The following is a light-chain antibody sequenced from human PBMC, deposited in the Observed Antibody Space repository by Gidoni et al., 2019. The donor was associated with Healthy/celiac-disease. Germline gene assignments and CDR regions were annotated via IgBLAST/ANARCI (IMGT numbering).Light chain of an antibody. CDR1: QSVSSY. Sequence: EIVLTQSPATLSLSPGERATLSCRASQSVSSYLAWYQQKPGQAPRLLIYDAANRATGIPARFSGSRSGTDFTLTISSREPEDFAVYYCQQRSNWPPVFTFGPGTKVDIK. J-gene: IGKJ3*01. V-gene: IGKV3-11*01. CDR3: QQRSNWPPVFT. CDR2: DAA.